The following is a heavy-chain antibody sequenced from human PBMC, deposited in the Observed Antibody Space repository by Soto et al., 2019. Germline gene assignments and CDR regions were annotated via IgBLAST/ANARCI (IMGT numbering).Heavy chain of an antibody. D-gene: IGHD1-20*01. Sequence: ASVKVPCKVSGYTRTELSRHWGRQSPGKRLEWMGGFDPEDGETIYAQKFQGRVTMTEDTSTDTAYLELSSLRSADTALYYCATAPSRRISLDYSGQGTLVAFSS. CDR3: ATAPSRRISLDY. V-gene: IGHV1-24*01. CDR2: FDPEDGET. CDR1: GYTRTELS. J-gene: IGHJ4*02.